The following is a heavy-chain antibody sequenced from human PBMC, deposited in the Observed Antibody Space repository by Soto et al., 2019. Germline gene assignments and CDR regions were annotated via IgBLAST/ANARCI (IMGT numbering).Heavy chain of an antibody. CDR2: INPNSGGT. CDR1: GYTFTAYY. V-gene: IGHV1-2*04. Sequence: QVQLVQSGAEVKKPGASVKVSCKASGYTFTAYYIHWVRLAPGQGLEWMGWINPNSGGTNYAQKFQGWVTMTTDTSISTAHMELSRLRSDDTAVYYCARDVCGGDCFFFDYWGQGTLVTVSS. D-gene: IGHD2-21*02. CDR3: ARDVCGGDCFFFDY. J-gene: IGHJ4*02.